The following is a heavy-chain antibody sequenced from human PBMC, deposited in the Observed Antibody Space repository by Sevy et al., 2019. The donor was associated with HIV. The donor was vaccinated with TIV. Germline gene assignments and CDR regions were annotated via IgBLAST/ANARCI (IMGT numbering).Heavy chain of an antibody. Sequence: ASVKVSCKASEYSFTNYYIHWVRQAPGQGLEWMGVITPSGGGATYAQEFQGRVTLTRDTSTSTVYMELSGLRFGDTAVYYCARDRFKDGSGTCYIFDTWGQGTLVTVSS. CDR2: ITPSGGGA. D-gene: IGHD3-10*01. CDR1: EYSFTNYY. CDR3: ARDRFKDGSGTCYIFDT. J-gene: IGHJ4*02. V-gene: IGHV1-46*01.